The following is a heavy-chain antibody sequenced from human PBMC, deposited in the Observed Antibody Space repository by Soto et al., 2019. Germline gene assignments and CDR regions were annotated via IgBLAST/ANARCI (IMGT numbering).Heavy chain of an antibody. D-gene: IGHD2-15*01. V-gene: IGHV1-69*01. J-gene: IGHJ6*02. CDR2: IIPIFGTA. CDR1: GGTFSSYA. CDR3: ARDLVGVVAATYYYGMDV. Sequence: QVQLVQSGAEVKKPGSSVKVSCKASGGTFSSYAISWVRQAPGQGLEWMGGIIPIFGTANYAQKFQGRVTITADESTSTAYMELSSLRSEDTAVYYCARDLVGVVAATYYYGMDVWGQGTTVTVSS.